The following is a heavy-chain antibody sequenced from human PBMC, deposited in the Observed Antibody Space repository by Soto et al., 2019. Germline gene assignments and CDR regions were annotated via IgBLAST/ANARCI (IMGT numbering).Heavy chain of an antibody. J-gene: IGHJ5*02. CDR2: ISPSDGST. CDR1: GYTFTSYY. CDR3: AREGHVVVPGAMSYNWFDP. Sequence: ASVKVSCKASGYTFTSYYMHWVRQAPGQGLEWMGIISPSDGSTKYAQKFQGRVTMTRDTSTSLVSMELSSLRSEDTAVYYCAREGHVVVPGAMSYNWFDPWGEGTLVTVSS. D-gene: IGHD2-2*01. V-gene: IGHV1-46*01.